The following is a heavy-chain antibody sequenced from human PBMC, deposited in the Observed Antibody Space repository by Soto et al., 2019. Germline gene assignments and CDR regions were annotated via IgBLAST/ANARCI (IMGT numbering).Heavy chain of an antibody. CDR1: GGTFSSYA. D-gene: IGHD6-6*01. V-gene: IGHV1-69*06. J-gene: IGHJ4*02. CDR2: IIPIFGTA. Sequence: ASVKVSCKASGGTFSSYAISWVRQAPGQGLEWMGGIIPIFGTANYAQKFQGRVTITAGKSTSTAYMELSSLRSEDTAVYYCARVQSSSSSDFDYWGQGTLVTVSS. CDR3: ARVQSSSSSDFDY.